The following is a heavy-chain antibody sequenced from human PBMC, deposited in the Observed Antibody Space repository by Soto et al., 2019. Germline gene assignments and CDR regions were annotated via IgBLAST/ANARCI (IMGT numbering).Heavy chain of an antibody. D-gene: IGHD6-13*01. CDR1: GFTFSSYA. V-gene: IGHV3-23*01. Sequence: GGSLRLSCAASGFTFSSYAMSWVRQAPGKGLEWVSAISGSGGTTHYADSVKGRFSISRDNAKNTLYLKMNSLRAEDTAIYYYAKKYYSSWHHFDTRGQGNMVPVFS. CDR3: AKKYYSSWHHFDT. J-gene: IGHJ4*02. CDR2: ISGSGGTT.